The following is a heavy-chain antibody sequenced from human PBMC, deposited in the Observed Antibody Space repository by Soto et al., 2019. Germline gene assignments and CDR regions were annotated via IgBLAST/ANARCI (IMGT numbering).Heavy chain of an antibody. V-gene: IGHV3-23*01. Sequence: GGSLRLSCAASGFTFSSYAMSWVRQGPGKGLEWVSAISGSGGSAYYADSVKGRFTISRDNSKNTLHLQMNSLRAEDTAVYYCAKDFTHPFDYWGQGTLVTVSS. CDR2: ISGSGGSA. CDR1: GFTFSSYA. CDR3: AKDFTHPFDY. J-gene: IGHJ4*02.